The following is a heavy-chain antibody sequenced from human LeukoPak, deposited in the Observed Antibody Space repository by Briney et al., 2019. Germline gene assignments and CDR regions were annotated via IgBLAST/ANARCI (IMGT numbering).Heavy chain of an antibody. D-gene: IGHD3-10*01. CDR2: ISYDGSNK. CDR3: ARELRGGSGSYQAFDI. Sequence: GGSLRLSCAASGFTFSGYGMHWVRQAPGKGLEWVAVISYDGSNKYYADSVKGRFTISRDNSKNTLYLQMNSLRAEDTAVYYCARELRGGSGSYQAFDIWGQGTMVTVSS. V-gene: IGHV3-30*03. J-gene: IGHJ3*02. CDR1: GFTFSGYG.